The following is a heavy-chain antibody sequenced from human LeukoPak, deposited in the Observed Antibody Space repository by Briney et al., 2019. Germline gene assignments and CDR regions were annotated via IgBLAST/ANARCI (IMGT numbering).Heavy chain of an antibody. J-gene: IGHJ5*02. Sequence: PSETLSLTCAVYGGSFSGYYWSWIRQPPGKGVEWIGEINRSGSTNYNPSLKSRVTISVDTSKNQFSLKLSSVTAADTAVYYCARGGGSSWYRDRFDPWGQGTLVTVSS. D-gene: IGHD6-13*01. CDR2: INRSGST. V-gene: IGHV4-34*01. CDR3: ARGGGSSWYRDRFDP. CDR1: GGSFSGYY.